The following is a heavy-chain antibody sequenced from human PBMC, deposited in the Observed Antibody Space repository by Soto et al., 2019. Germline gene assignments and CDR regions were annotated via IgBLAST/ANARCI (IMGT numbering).Heavy chain of an antibody. V-gene: IGHV1-69*13. CDR3: ARIPRYSFPTSDDLDS. Sequence: ASVKVSCKASGGTFYTYTFSWVRQAPGQGLEWMGSITPIYPTTNYAEKFQGRLTVTADGSTNTAYMELNSLTSDDTAVYYCARIPRYSFPTSDDLDSWGQGTLVTVSS. CDR2: ITPIYPTT. D-gene: IGHD5-18*01. CDR1: GGTFYTYT. J-gene: IGHJ4*02.